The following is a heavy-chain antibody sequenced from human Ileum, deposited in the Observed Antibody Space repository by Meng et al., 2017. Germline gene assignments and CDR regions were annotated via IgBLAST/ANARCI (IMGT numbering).Heavy chain of an antibody. CDR2: INHGGNT. CDR1: GGSLTDYY. Sequence: QWLLQRWGEGLLNPAETLSLTWAVYGGSLTDYYWSWIRQTPGKGLEWIGEINHGGNTNYNPSLKSRVTISIDTSRDQFSLKLTSVTAADTAVYYCARKMSGTMLDFWGPGTLVTVSS. J-gene: IGHJ4*02. V-gene: IGHV4-34*01. CDR3: ARKMSGTMLDF. D-gene: IGHD1-1*01.